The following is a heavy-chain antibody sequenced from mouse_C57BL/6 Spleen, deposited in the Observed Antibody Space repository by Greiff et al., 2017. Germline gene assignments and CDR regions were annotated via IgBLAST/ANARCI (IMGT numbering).Heavy chain of an antibody. J-gene: IGHJ3*01. D-gene: IGHD2-4*01. CDR2: IDPETGGT. CDR1: GYTFTDYE. Sequence: VQRVESGAELVRPGASVTLSCKASGYTFTDYEMHWVKQTPVHGLEWIGAIDPETGGTAYNQKFKGKAILTADKSSSTAYMELRSLTSEDAAVYYCTSQYDYDWSWFAYWGQGTLVTVSA. CDR3: TSQYDYDWSWFAY. V-gene: IGHV1-15*01.